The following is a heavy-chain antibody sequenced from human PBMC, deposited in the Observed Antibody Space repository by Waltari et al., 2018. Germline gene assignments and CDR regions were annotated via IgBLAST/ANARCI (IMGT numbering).Heavy chain of an antibody. CDR2: IKEDGSDK. D-gene: IGHD3-3*01. Sequence: EVQLVESGGGLVQPGGSLRLSCAASGFTFSIFWMSWVRQAPGKGLEWVANIKEDGSDKYYVDSVKGRFTISRDNAKTSLYLQMNSLRAEDTAVYYWARRRFLGGMDVWGQGTTVTVSS. V-gene: IGHV3-7*04. CDR3: ARRRFLGGMDV. CDR1: GFTFSIFW. J-gene: IGHJ6*02.